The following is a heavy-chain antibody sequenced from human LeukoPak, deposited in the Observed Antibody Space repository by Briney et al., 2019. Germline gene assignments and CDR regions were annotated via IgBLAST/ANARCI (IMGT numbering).Heavy chain of an antibody. D-gene: IGHD1-26*01. CDR3: AIKSGSYPGSYFDY. CDR2: ISYDGSNK. V-gene: IGHV3-30*03. J-gene: IGHJ4*02. CDR1: GFTFSSYG. Sequence: GGSLRLSCAASGFTFSSYGMHWVRQAPGKGLEWVAVISYDGSNKYYADSVKGRFTISRDNSKNTLYLLMNSLRAEDTAVYYCAIKSGSYPGSYFDYWGQGTLVTVSS.